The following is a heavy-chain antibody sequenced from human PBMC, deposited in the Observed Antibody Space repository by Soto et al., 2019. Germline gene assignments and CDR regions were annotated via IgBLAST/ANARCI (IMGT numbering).Heavy chain of an antibody. J-gene: IGHJ4*02. D-gene: IGHD2-2*02. CDR2: IKQDGSEK. CDR3: AREPDIVVVPAAIFFDY. V-gene: IGHV3-7*01. Sequence: GGSLRLSCAASGFTFSSYWMSWVRQAPGKGLEWVANIKQDGSEKYYVDAVKGRFTISRDNAKNSLYLQMNSLRAEDTAVYYCAREPDIVVVPAAIFFDYWGQGTLVTVSS. CDR1: GFTFSSYW.